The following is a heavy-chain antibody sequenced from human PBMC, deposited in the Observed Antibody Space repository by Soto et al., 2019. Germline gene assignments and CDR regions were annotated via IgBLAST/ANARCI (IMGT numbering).Heavy chain of an antibody. CDR2: IYYRGST. D-gene: IGHD6-19*01. CDR1: GGTISSGRNF. J-gene: IGHJ4*02. Sequence: QLQLQESGPGLVKPSETLSLTCSVSGGTISSGRNFWGWIRQPPGKGLEWIGNIYYRGSTYYNPSLKSRVTIFVDTSKDQFSLKMTSVTAADTAVYNCARLGYASAWYHFDQWGQGTLVTVSS. V-gene: IGHV4-39*01. CDR3: ARLGYASAWYHFDQ.